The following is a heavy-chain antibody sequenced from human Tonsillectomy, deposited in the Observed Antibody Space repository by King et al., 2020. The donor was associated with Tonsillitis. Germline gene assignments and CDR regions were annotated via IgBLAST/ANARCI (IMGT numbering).Heavy chain of an antibody. CDR3: ARDRGIGGDFGWFDP. V-gene: IGHV3-48*02. CDR1: GFTFSSYS. CDR2: ISSSSSTI. D-gene: IGHD2-21*02. J-gene: IGHJ5*02. Sequence: VQLVESGGGLVQPGGSLRLSCAASGFTFSSYSMNWVRQAPGKGLEWVSYISSSSSTIYYADSVKGRFTISRDNAKNSLYLEMNSLRDEDTAVYYCARDRGIGGDFGWFDPWGQGTLVTVSS.